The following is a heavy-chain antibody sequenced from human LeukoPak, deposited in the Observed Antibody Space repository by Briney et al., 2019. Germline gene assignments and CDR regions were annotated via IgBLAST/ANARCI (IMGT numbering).Heavy chain of an antibody. CDR1: GGSISSYY. J-gene: IGHJ4*02. CDR2: VYYNGGT. Sequence: SETLSLTCTVSGGSISSYYWSWIRQPPGKGLEWIGYVYYNGGTNHNPSLKSRVIISVDTSKNQFSLKLSSVTAADTAVYYCARTGLSWDYYLDYWGQGTLVTVSS. CDR3: ARTGLSWDYYLDY. V-gene: IGHV4-59*01. D-gene: IGHD6-13*01.